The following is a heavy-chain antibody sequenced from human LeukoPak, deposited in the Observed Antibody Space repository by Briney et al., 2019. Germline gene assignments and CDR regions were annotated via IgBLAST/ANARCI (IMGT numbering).Heavy chain of an antibody. CDR1: SGSISSSTYY. D-gene: IGHD2-2*01. Sequence: PSETLSLTCTASSGSISSSTYYWGWIRQPPGKGLEYIASIDYSGSTYYNPSLKSRVTISVDTSRNQFSLKLSSVTAADTAVYYCARGPPYHFWGQGTLVTVSS. V-gene: IGHV4-39*01. CDR3: ARGPPYHF. CDR2: IDYSGST. J-gene: IGHJ4*02.